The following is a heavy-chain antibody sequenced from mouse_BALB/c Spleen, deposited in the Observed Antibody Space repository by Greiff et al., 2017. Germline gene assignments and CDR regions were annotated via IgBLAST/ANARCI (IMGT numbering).Heavy chain of an antibody. D-gene: IGHD2-1*01. CDR3: ARGNYYFDY. CDR1: GFTFSSYT. J-gene: IGHJ2*01. V-gene: IGHV5-12-2*01. Sequence: EVQVVESGGGLVQPGGSLKLSCAASGFTFSSYTMSWVRQTPEKRLEWVAYISNGGGSTYYPDTVKGRFTISRDNAKNTLYLQMSSLKSEDTAMYYCARGNYYFDYWGQGTTLTVSS. CDR2: ISNGGGST.